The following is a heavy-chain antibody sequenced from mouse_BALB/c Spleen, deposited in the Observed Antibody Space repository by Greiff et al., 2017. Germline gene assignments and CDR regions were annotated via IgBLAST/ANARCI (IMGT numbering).Heavy chain of an antibody. CDR3: SRDYYGSRYCMAY. Sequence: VKLVESGPGLVAPSQSLSISCTVSGFSLTSYGVHWVRQPPGKGLEWLGVIWAGGSTNYNSAIMSRLSISKDNSKSQVFLKMNSLQTDDTAMYYCSRDYYGSRYCMAYWGQGTLVTVSA. CDR2: IWAGGST. V-gene: IGHV2-9*02. J-gene: IGHJ3*01. CDR1: GFSLTSYG. D-gene: IGHD1-1*01.